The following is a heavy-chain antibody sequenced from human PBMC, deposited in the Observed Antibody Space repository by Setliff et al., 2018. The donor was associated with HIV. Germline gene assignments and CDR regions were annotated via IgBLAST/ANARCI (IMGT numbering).Heavy chain of an antibody. J-gene: IGHJ4*02. D-gene: IGHD3-22*01. Sequence: PGGSLRLSCAASGFTFNDHYMDWVRQAPGKGLEWIARIRNKANGYTTEYAASVKGRFTISRDDSKNSLYLQMNSLKTEDTAVYYCTSPNYYDSSGYYFDYWGQGTLVTVSS. V-gene: IGHV3-72*01. CDR1: GFTFNDHY. CDR2: IRNKANGYTT. CDR3: TSPNYYDSSGYYFDY.